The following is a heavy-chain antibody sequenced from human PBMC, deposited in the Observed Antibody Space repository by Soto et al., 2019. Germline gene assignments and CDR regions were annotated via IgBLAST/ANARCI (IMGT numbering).Heavy chain of an antibody. D-gene: IGHD3-10*01. J-gene: IGHJ3*02. V-gene: IGHV3-11*03. CDR3: AAGRAFDI. CDR2: ISSSTSYT. CDR1: GFTFSDYY. Sequence: GGSLRLSCAASGFTFSDYYMGWIRQAPGKGLEWISCISSSTSYTNYADSVKGRVTISRDNARNSLFLQMNSLRAEDTAVYYCAAGRAFDIWGQGTMVTVS.